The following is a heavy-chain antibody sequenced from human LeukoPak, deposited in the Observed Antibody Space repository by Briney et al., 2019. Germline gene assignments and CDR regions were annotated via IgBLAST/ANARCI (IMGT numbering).Heavy chain of an antibody. CDR3: TRGRDTTGYFVY. CDR2: IDTNTGNP. D-gene: IGHD3-22*01. Sequence: ATVTVSCKASGYTFTNYTINWVRLAPGQGLEWMGWIDTNTGNPTYAQGFAGRFVFSLDTSVTTTYLQISSLKAEDTAVYFCTRGRDTTGYFVYWGQGTLVTVSS. V-gene: IGHV7-4-1*02. CDR1: GYTFTNYT. J-gene: IGHJ4*02.